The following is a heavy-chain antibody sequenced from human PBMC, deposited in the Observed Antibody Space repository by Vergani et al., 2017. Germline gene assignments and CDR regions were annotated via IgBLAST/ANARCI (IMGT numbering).Heavy chain of an antibody. J-gene: IGHJ3*01. Sequence: QEQLMESGGGGVQPGGSLRLSCEGSRFNFNDYVIKWVRQAQGKGLVWVATVSYDGYNEYYADSVRGLFTISRDNSRNTVSLQMDSLRLEETAVYYCARNPRPRCINSVCRYVFDVWGHGTKVTVSS. D-gene: IGHD1-1*01. CDR3: ARNPRPRCINSVCRYVFDV. CDR1: RFNFNDYV. CDR2: VSYDGYNE. V-gene: IGHV3-30*03.